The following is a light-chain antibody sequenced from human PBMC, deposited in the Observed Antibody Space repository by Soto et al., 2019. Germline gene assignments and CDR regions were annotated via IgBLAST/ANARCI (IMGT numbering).Light chain of an antibody. CDR1: QTVRNNY. CDR2: GAS. CDR3: QQSLKPKT. Sequence: VLTQSPGTLSLSPGERATLSCRASQTVRNNYLAWYQQKPGQAPTLLIYGASTRATGIPDRFSGSGSGTDFTLTIDRLEPEDFAVYYCQQSLKPKTFGQGTKVDI. V-gene: IGKV3-20*01. J-gene: IGKJ1*01.